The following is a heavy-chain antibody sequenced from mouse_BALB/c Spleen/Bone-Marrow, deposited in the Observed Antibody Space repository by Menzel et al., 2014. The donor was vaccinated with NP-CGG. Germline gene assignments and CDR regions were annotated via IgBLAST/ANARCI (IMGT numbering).Heavy chain of an antibody. D-gene: IGHD1-2*01. CDR3: ARLGNYGSHDN. J-gene: IGHJ2*01. V-gene: IGHV4-2*02. Sequence: EVKLQESGGGLVEPGGSLNLACVASGFDFSRYWMSWARQAPGKGQEWIGEINPGSSTINYSPSLKDKFIISRDNAKNTLYLQMSKVRSEDTALYYCARLGNYGSHDNWGQGTTLTVSS. CDR2: INPGSSTI. CDR1: GFDFSRYW.